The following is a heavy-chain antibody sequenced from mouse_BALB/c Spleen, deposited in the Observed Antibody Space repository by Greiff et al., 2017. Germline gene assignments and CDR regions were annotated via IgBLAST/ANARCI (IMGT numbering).Heavy chain of an antibody. CDR3: NVLHWYFDV. J-gene: IGHJ1*01. V-gene: IGHV14-4*02. CDR1: GFNIKDYY. Sequence: EVQLQQSGAELVRSGASVKLSCTASGFNIKDYYMHWVKQRPEQGLEWIGWIDPENGDTEYAPKFQGKATMTADTSSNTAYLQLSSLTSEDTAVYYCNVLHWYFDVWGAGTTVTVSS. CDR2: IDPENGDT.